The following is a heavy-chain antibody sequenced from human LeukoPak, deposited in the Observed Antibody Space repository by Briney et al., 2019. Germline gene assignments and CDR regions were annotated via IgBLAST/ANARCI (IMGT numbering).Heavy chain of an antibody. Sequence: GGSLRLSYAASGFTFSSYAMSWVRQPPAKGLEWVSAISVSGGTTYYAESVKGRFTISRDNSKNTLYLQVNSLRAEDTAVYYCAKRPAIAAADTYYFDYWGQGALVTVSS. CDR3: AKRPAIAAADTYYFDY. CDR1: GFTFSSYA. V-gene: IGHV3-23*01. D-gene: IGHD6-13*01. CDR2: ISVSGGTT. J-gene: IGHJ4*02.